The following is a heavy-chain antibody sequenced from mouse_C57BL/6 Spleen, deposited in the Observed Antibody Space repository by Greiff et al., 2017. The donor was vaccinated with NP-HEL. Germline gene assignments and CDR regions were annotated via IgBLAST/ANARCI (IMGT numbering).Heavy chain of an antibody. CDR1: GYTFTSYW. J-gene: IGHJ4*01. CDR2: IHPNRGST. V-gene: IGHV1-64*01. Sequence: QVQLQQPGAELVKPGASVKLSCKASGYTFTSYWMHWVKQRPGQGLEWIGMIHPNRGSTNYNEKFKSKATLTVDKSSSTAYMQLSSLTSEDSAVYYCARFYDGYCYAMDYWGQGTSVTVSS. CDR3: ARFYDGYCYAMDY. D-gene: IGHD2-3*01.